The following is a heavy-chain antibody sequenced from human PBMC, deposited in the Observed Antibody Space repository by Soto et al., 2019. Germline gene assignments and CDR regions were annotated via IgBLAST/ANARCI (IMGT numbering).Heavy chain of an antibody. V-gene: IGHV4-39*02. CDR3: PRIVTGTQYYFDF. J-gene: IGHJ4*02. D-gene: IGHD1-1*01. Sequence: SETLSLTCTVSGGSISSISHSWGWIRQSPGQGLEWIGNIFYNGITYYNPSLKSRVTISADTSKNHFSLKLRSVTVADTAVYSSPRIVTGTQYYFDFWGQGSLVTVSS. CDR2: IFYNGIT. CDR1: GGSISSISHS.